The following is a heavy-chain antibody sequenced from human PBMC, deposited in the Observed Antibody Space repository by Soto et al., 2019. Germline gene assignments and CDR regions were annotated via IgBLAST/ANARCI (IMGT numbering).Heavy chain of an antibody. D-gene: IGHD3-10*01. Sequence: DVQLVESGGGLVQRGGSLRLSCAASGFTFDDYAIHWVRQAPGKGLEWVSGISWNGAASGYVDSVKGRFSISRDNTKNTLYLQMNSLRSEDTAMYYCANLPLYGSGFDCWGQGTLVTVSS. CDR2: ISWNGAAS. CDR3: ANLPLYGSGFDC. V-gene: IGHV3-9*01. J-gene: IGHJ4*02. CDR1: GFTFDDYA.